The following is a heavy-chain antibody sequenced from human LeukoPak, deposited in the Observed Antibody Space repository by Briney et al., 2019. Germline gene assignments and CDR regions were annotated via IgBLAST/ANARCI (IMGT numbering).Heavy chain of an antibody. CDR2: INPNSGGT. J-gene: IGHJ6*02. V-gene: IGHV1-2*02. D-gene: IGHD3-10*01. Sequence: ASVKVSCKASGYTFTGYYMHWVRQAPGQGLEWMGWINPNSGGTNYAQKFQGRVTMTRDTSISTAYMELSRLRSEDTAVYYCARGPTLVRGVIMPDSVGGMDVWGQGTTVTVSS. CDR3: ARGPTLVRGVIMPDSVGGMDV. CDR1: GYTFTGYY.